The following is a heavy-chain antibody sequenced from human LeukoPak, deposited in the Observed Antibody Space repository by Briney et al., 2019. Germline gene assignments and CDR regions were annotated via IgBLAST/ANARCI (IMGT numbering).Heavy chain of an antibody. CDR1: GFTFSDQS. V-gene: IGHV3-21*01. D-gene: IGHD3-9*01. J-gene: IGHJ3*02. Sequence: GGSLRLSCAASGFTFSDQSMNWVRQAPGKGLEWVSSISSSSSYIYYADSVKGRFTIPRDNAKNSLYLQMNSLRAEDTAVYYCARDQDSFYDILTGYYNAKYAFDIWGQGTMVTVSS. CDR3: ARDQDSFYDILTGYYNAKYAFDI. CDR2: ISSSSSYI.